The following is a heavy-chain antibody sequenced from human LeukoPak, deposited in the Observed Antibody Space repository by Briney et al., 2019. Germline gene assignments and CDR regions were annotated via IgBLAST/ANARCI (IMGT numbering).Heavy chain of an antibody. J-gene: IGHJ4*02. CDR2: IIPIFGTA. D-gene: IGHD3-22*01. CDR3: ARGRYYYDSKVDY. CDR1: GGTFSSYA. Sequence: SVKVSCKASGGTFSSYAISWVRQAPGQGLEWMGGIIPIFGTANYAQKFQGRVTITADKSTSTVYMELSSLRSEDTAVYYCARGRYYYDSKVDYWGQGTLVTVSS. V-gene: IGHV1-69*06.